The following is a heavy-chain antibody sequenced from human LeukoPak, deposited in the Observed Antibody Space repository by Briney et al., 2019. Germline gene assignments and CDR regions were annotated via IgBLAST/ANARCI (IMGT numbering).Heavy chain of an antibody. CDR1: GYTLTSYG. CDR2: ISAYNGNT. J-gene: IGHJ4*02. CDR3: ARVNIVVVPAAVYYFDY. Sequence: ASVKVSCKASGYTLTSYGISWVRQAPGQGLEWMGWISAYNGNTNYAHKLQGRVTMTTDTSTSTAYMELRSLRSDDTAVYYCARVNIVVVPAAVYYFDYWGQGTLVTVSS. D-gene: IGHD2-2*01. V-gene: IGHV1-18*04.